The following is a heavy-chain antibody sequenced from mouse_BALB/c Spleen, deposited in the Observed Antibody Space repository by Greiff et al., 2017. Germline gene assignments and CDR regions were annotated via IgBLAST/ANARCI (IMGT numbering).Heavy chain of an antibody. CDR1: GFTFSSYA. CDR3: AKLRNRDFDV. CDR2: ISSGGST. D-gene: IGHD1-1*01. Sequence: EVMLVESGGGLVKPGGSLKLSCAASGFTFSSYAMSWVRQTPEKRLEWVASISSGGSTYYPDSVKGRFTISRDNARNILYLQMSSLRSEDTAMYYCAKLRNRDFDVWGAGTTVTVSS. V-gene: IGHV5-6-5*01. J-gene: IGHJ1*01.